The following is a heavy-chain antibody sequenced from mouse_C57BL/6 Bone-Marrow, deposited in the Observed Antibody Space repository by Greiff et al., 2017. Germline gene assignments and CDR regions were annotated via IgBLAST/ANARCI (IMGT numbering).Heavy chain of an antibody. V-gene: IGHV1-69*01. D-gene: IGHD2-1*01. CDR2: IDPSDSYT. CDR3: ARGRGNYGFDY. CDR1: GYTFTSYW. J-gene: IGHJ2*01. Sequence: QVQLQQPGAELVMPGASVKLSCKASGYTFTSYWMHWVKQRPGQGLEWIGEIDPSDSYTNYNQKFKGKSTLTVDKSSRTAYMQLSSLTSEDSAVYYCARGRGNYGFDYWGQGTTLTVSS.